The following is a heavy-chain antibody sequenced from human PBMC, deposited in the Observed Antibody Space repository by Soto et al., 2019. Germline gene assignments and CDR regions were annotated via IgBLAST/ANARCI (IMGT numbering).Heavy chain of an antibody. CDR3: AKKGLGSLKTFCSNSDCHYAFDL. CDR1: GFTFINYA. V-gene: IGHV3-23*01. D-gene: IGHD2-8*01. CDR2: ISGGGDGT. Sequence: EVQLLESGGGLVQPGGSLRLSCAASGFTFINYAMIWVRQAPGKGVEWVSTISGGGDGTYYADSVKGHFTISRDNSKNTLYLQMNSLRAEDTAIYYCAKKGLGSLKTFCSNSDCHYAFDLWGQGTVVTVSS. J-gene: IGHJ3*01.